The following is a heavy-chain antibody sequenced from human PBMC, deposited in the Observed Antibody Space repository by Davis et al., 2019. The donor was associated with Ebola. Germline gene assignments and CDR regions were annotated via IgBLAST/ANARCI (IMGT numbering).Heavy chain of an antibody. J-gene: IGHJ4*02. CDR3: AAVAAAGFALDY. CDR2: IVVGSGNT. Sequence: SVKVSCKASGFTFTSSAVQWVRQARGQRLEWIGWIVVGSGNTNYAQKFQERVTITSDMSTSTAYMELSSLRSEDTAVYYCAAVAAAGFALDYWGQGTLVTVSS. V-gene: IGHV1-58*01. D-gene: IGHD6-13*01. CDR1: GFTFTSSA.